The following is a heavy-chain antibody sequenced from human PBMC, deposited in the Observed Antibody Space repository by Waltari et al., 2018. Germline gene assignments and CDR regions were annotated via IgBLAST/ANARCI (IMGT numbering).Heavy chain of an antibody. CDR3: ARGGVRDGYNSGHFDY. CDR2: INHRGST. V-gene: IGHV4-34*01. J-gene: IGHJ4*02. Sequence: QVQLQQWGAGLLKPSETLSLTCAVYGGSFSGYYWSWIRQPPGKGLEWIGEINHRGSTNYNPSLKSRVTISVDTSKNQFSLKLSSVTAADTAVYYCARGGVRDGYNSGHFDYWGQGTLVTVSS. CDR1: GGSFSGYY. D-gene: IGHD5-12*01.